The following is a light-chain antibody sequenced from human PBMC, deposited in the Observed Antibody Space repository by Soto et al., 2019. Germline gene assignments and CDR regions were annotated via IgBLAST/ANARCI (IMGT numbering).Light chain of an antibody. CDR1: QSVSSY. J-gene: IGKJ2*01. CDR3: LQRSTWYT. Sequence: EIVLTQSPATLSLSPGERATLSCRASQSVSSYLAWYQQKPGQAPRLVIYDVSSRATGVPPRFIGSGSGTDFTLTISSLEPEDFAFYYCLQRSTWYTFGQGTKLEIK. V-gene: IGKV3-11*01. CDR2: DVS.